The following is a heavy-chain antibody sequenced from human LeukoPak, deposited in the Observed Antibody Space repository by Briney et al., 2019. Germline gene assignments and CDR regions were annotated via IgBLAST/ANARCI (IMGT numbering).Heavy chain of an antibody. J-gene: IGHJ4*02. CDR1: GFTFSSYA. D-gene: IGHD3-3*01. Sequence: PGGSLRLSCAASGFTFSSYAMSWVRQAPGKGLEWVSAVSGSGGSTYYADSVKGRFTISRDNSKNTLYLQMNSLRAEDTAVYYCAKSDRFGVVNYDYWGQGTLVTVSS. CDR3: AKSDRFGVVNYDY. V-gene: IGHV3-23*01. CDR2: VSGSGGST.